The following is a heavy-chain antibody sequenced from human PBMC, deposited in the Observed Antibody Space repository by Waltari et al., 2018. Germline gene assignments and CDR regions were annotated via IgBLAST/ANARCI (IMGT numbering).Heavy chain of an antibody. CDR2: IYHSGST. Sequence: QVQLQESGPGLVKPSQTLSLTCTVSGGSISSGGYYWSWIRQPPGKGLEWIGYIYHSGSTYYNPSLKSRVTISVDRSKNQFSLKLSSVTAADTAVYYCARALRRGITMVRGVIPSFWFDPWGQGTLVTVSS. CDR3: ARALRRGITMVRGVIPSFWFDP. D-gene: IGHD3-10*01. CDR1: GGSISSGGYY. J-gene: IGHJ5*02. V-gene: IGHV4-30-2*01.